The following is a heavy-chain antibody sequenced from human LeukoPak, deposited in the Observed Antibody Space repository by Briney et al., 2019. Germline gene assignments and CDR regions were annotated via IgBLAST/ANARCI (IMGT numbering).Heavy chain of an antibody. CDR1: GYTLTELS. Sequence: ASVKVSCKVSGYTLTELSMHWVRQAPGKGLEWMEGFDPEDGETIYAQKFQGRVTMTEDTSTDTAYMELSSLRSEDTAVYYCATKNYYDSSGYYYARHFDYWGQGTLVTVSS. D-gene: IGHD3-22*01. CDR3: ATKNYYDSSGYYYARHFDY. J-gene: IGHJ4*02. CDR2: FDPEDGET. V-gene: IGHV1-24*01.